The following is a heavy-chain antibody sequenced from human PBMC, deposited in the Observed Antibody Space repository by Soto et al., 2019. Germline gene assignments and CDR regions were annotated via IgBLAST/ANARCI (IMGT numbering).Heavy chain of an antibody. CDR2: ISTTGTIV. CDR3: ARGRYNYRVFGY. Sequence: QVQLVESGGGLVKPGGSLRLSCAASGFTFSDYYMSWIRQAPGKGLEWVSSISTTGTIVFYADSVKGRFTISRDNAKNSLYLQMNSLRAEDTAVYYCARGRYNYRVFGYWGQGTLVTVSS. CDR1: GFTFSDYY. D-gene: IGHD3-10*01. J-gene: IGHJ4*02. V-gene: IGHV3-11*01.